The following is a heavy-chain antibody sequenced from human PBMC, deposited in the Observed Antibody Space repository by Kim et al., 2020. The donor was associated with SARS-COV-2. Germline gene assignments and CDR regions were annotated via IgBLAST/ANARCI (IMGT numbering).Heavy chain of an antibody. J-gene: IGHJ6*02. D-gene: IGHD3-3*01. CDR1: GFTFSSYA. V-gene: IGHV3-30-3*01. CDR2: ISYDGSNK. CDR3: ARASFGSYYYGMDV. Sequence: GGSLRLSCAASGFTFSSYAMHWVRQAPGKGLEWVAVISYDGSNKYYADSVKGRFTISRDNSKNTLYLQMNSLRAKDTAVYYCARASFGSYYYGMDVWGQGTTVTVSS.